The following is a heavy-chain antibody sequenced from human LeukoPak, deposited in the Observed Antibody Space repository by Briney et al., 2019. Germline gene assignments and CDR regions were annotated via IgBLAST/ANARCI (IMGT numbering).Heavy chain of an antibody. V-gene: IGHV4-39*07. Sequence: SETLSLTCTVSGGSISSSSYYWGWIRQPPGKGLEWIGSIYHSGSTYYNPSLKSRVTIAVETSKNQFSLKLSSVTAADTAVYYCARNSMVRGDAFDIWGQGTMVTVSS. D-gene: IGHD3-10*01. CDR2: IYHSGST. CDR1: GGSISSSSYY. CDR3: ARNSMVRGDAFDI. J-gene: IGHJ3*02.